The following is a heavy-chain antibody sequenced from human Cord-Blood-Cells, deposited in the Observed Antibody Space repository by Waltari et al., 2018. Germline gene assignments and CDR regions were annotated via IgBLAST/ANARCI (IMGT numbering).Heavy chain of an antibody. CDR3: TSRYYYGSGSYKYYFDY. CDR1: GFTFSGSA. D-gene: IGHD3-10*01. V-gene: IGHV3-73*01. J-gene: IGHJ4*02. Sequence: EVQLVESGGGLVQPGGSLKLSCAASGFTFSGSAMHWVRQASGKGLEWVGRFRRKANSYATADAGSVKGRFTISRDDSKNTAYLQMNSLKTEDTAVYYCTSRYYYGSGSYKYYFDYWGQGTLVTVSS. CDR2: FRRKANSYAT.